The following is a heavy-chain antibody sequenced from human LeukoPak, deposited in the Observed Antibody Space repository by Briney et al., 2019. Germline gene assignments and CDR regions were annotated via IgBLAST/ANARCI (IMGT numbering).Heavy chain of an antibody. D-gene: IGHD4-17*01. CDR1: GYTFTGYY. V-gene: IGHV1-2*02. CDR3: ATLRITVTTDYYYGMDV. J-gene: IGHJ6*02. Sequence: ASVTVSCKASGYTFTGYYMHWVRQAPGQGLEWMGWINPNSGGTNYAQKCQGRVTMTRDTSISTAYMELSRLRSDDTAVYYCATLRITVTTDYYYGMDVWGQGTTVTVSS. CDR2: INPNSGGT.